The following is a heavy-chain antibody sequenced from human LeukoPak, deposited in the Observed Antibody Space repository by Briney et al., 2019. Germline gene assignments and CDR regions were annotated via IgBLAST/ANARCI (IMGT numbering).Heavy chain of an antibody. CDR3: ARNFDS. CDR1: GLTFTYSD. J-gene: IGHJ4*02. Sequence: GGSLRLSCVASGLTFTYSDFNWIRQAPGKGLEWLFTITRRSSNLYYADSVKGRFTTSRDDAKDSVYLQMENLRVEDTAIYYCARNFDSWGQGTLVTVSS. V-gene: IGHV3-69-1*02. CDR2: ITRRSSNL.